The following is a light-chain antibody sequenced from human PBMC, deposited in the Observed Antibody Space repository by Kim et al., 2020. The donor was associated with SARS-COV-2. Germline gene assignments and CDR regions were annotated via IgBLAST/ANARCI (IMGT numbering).Light chain of an antibody. V-gene: IGKV1-39*01. CDR1: QSISSY. J-gene: IGKJ2*01. CDR2: AAS. CDR3: QQSYSTPGKYT. Sequence: DIQMTQSPSSLSASVGDRVTITCRASQSISSYLNWYQQKPGKAPKLLIYAASSLQSGVPSRFSGSGSGSDFTLTISSLQPEDFATYYCQQSYSTPGKYTFGQGTKLDIK.